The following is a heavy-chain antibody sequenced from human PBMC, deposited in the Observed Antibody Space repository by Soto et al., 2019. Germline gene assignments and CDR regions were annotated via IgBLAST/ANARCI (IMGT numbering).Heavy chain of an antibody. CDR1: GFTFSSYA. CDR2: MSYDGSNK. J-gene: IGHJ4*02. D-gene: IGHD2-2*01. V-gene: IGHV3-30-3*01. Sequence: GSLRLSCAASGFTFSSYAVHWVRQAPGKGLEWVAVMSYDGSNKYYADSVKGRFTISSDNSKNTLYLQMNSLGTEDTAVYYCARGYCSRPSCSHFDCWGQGTLVTSPQ. CDR3: ARGYCSRPSCSHFDC.